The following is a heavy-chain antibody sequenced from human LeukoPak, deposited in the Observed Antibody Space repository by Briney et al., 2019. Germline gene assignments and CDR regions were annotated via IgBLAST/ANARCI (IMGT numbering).Heavy chain of an antibody. J-gene: IGHJ5*02. CDR1: GYTFSSYT. CDR3: ARALGIQLWLRRGWFDP. V-gene: IGHV7-4-1*02. CDR2: INSNTGNP. D-gene: IGHD5-18*01. Sequence: ASVKVSCKASGYTFSSYTLHWVRQAPGQGFEWMGWINSNTGNPTYAQGFTGRFVFSLDTSVSTAYLQINSLKAEDTAVYYCARALGIQLWLRRGWFDPWGQGTLVTVSS.